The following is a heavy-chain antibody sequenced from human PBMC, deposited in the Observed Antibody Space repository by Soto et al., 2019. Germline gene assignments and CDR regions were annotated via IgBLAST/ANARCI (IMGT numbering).Heavy chain of an antibody. D-gene: IGHD3-10*01. CDR1: GFTFDDYT. CDR3: AKGPTPIGSGSYPLG. J-gene: IGHJ4*02. V-gene: IGHV3-43*01. Sequence: EVQLVESGGVVVQPGGSLRLSCAASGFTFDDYTMHWVRQAPGKGLEWVSLISWDGGSTYYADSVKGRFTISRDNSKNSLYLQMNSLRTEDTALYYCAKGPTPIGSGSYPLGWGQGTLVTVSS. CDR2: ISWDGGST.